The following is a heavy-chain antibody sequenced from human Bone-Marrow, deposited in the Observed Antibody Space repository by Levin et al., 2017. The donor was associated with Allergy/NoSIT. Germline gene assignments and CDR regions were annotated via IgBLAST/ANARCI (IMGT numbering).Heavy chain of an antibody. CDR3: ARFDYYGSGSNPHAFDI. V-gene: IGHV4-34*01. Sequence: SETLSLTCAVYGGSFSGYYWSWIRQPPGKGLEWIGEINHSGSTNYNPSLKSRVTISVDTSKNQFSLKLSSVTAADTAVYYCARFDYYGSGSNPHAFDIWGQGTMVTVSS. D-gene: IGHD3-10*01. CDR1: GGSFSGYY. CDR2: INHSGST. J-gene: IGHJ3*02.